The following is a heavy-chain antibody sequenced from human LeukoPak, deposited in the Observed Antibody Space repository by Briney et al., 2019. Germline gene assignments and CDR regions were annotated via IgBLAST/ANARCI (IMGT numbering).Heavy chain of an antibody. D-gene: IGHD6-19*01. J-gene: IGHJ3*02. CDR3: ARGRSSGWSPYDAFDT. V-gene: IGHV4-59*01. CDR2: IYYSGST. CDR1: GGSISSYY. Sequence: SETLSLTCTVSGGSISSYYWSWIRQPPGKGLEWIGYIYYSGSTNYNPSLKSRVTISVDTSKNQFSLKLGSVTAADTAVYYCARGRSSGWSPYDAFDTWGQGTMVTVSS.